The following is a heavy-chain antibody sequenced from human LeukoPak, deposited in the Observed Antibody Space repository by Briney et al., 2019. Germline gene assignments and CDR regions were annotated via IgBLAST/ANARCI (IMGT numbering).Heavy chain of an antibody. V-gene: IGHV4-39*01. J-gene: IGHJ4*02. CDR3: ARGDYDIFAGQFDY. CDR2: IYYSGST. CDR1: GGSISSSSYY. D-gene: IGHD3-9*01. Sequence: SETLSLTCTVSGGSISSSSYYWGWIRQPPGKGLEWIGSIYYSGSTYYNPSLNSRVTIPVDTSKNQFSLKLSSVAAADTAVYYCARGDYDIFAGQFDYWGQGTLVTVSS.